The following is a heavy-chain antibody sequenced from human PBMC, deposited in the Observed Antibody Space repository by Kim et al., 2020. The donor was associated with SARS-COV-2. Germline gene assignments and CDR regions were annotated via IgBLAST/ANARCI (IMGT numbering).Heavy chain of an antibody. J-gene: IGHJ4*02. CDR3: ARRVAASGTVLGY. D-gene: IGHD6-25*01. V-gene: IGHV1-8*01. Sequence: ASVKVSCKASGYTFTSYDINWVRQATGQRPEWMGWMNPNSGNTGYAQSFQGRVEMTRNTSISTAYMELRSLRSEDTAVYYCARRVAASGTVLGYWGQGTLDTVSS. CDR1: GYTFTSYD. CDR2: MNPNSGNT.